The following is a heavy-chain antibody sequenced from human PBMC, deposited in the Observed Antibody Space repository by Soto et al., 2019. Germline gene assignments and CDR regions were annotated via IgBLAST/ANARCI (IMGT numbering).Heavy chain of an antibody. V-gene: IGHV3-53*01. D-gene: IGHD3-22*01. CDR3: AREPYVSSGYPVGYFVC. CDR2: IYSGGST. Sequence: PGGSLRLSCVVSGFTVSSNYMSWVRQAPGKGLEWVSVIYSGGSTYYADSVKGRFTISRDHSKNTLFLQMNSLRADDTAVYYCAREPYVSSGYPVGYFVCWGQATLVT. J-gene: IGHJ4*02. CDR1: GFTVSSNY.